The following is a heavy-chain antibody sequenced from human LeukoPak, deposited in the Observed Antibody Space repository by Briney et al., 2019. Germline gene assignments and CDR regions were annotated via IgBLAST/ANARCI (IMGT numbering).Heavy chain of an antibody. J-gene: IGHJ4*02. CDR3: ATMQGQSRTYDY. D-gene: IGHD2-2*01. CDR1: GFTFSGSA. V-gene: IGHV3-73*01. Sequence: GGSLRLSCAASGFTFSGSAMLWVRKASGKGLERVGRIRSKANTYATANAAPVKGRIIISRDDSKNTAYLQMNSLKTEDTAVYYCATMQGQSRTYDYWGQGTLVTVSS. CDR2: IRSKANTYAT.